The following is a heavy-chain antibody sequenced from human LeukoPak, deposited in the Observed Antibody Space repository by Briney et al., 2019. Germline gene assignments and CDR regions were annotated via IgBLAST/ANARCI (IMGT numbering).Heavy chain of an antibody. J-gene: IGHJ4*02. Sequence: GASVKVSCKASGYTFTNYHINWVRQASGQGLESMTWINPDTGDKGYARKFQDRVTITTDTSISTAYMELSSLSSEDTAVYFCARTTSMTASGYDYWGQGTLVTVSS. CDR3: ARTTSMTASGYDY. CDR1: GYTFTNYH. CDR2: INPDTGDK. D-gene: IGHD2-21*02. V-gene: IGHV1-8*03.